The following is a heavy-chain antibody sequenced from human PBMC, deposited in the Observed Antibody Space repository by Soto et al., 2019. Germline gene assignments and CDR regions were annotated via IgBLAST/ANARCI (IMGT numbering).Heavy chain of an antibody. Sequence: LRLSCAASGFTFNSYAMSWVRQAPGKAFEWVSGISGSGGSTYYADSVRGRFTISRDNSKSTLYLQMSSLRAEDTAIYYCARERSEAFDYWGQGTLVTVSS. J-gene: IGHJ4*02. V-gene: IGHV3-23*01. CDR1: GFTFNSYA. CDR3: ARERSEAFDY. CDR2: ISGSGGST.